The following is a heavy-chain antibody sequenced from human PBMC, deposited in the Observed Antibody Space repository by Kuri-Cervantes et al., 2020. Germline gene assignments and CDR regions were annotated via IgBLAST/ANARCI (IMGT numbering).Heavy chain of an antibody. CDR2: MRYDGISK. CDR3: AKEEARGTVTDAKSAFHI. D-gene: IGHD4-17*01. J-gene: IGHJ3*02. Sequence: GESLKISCAASGFTFNHAWMNWVRQAPGKGLEWVTFMRYDGISKYYADSVKGRFTISRDNSKNTLYLQMNSLRAEDTAVYYCAKEEARGTVTDAKSAFHIWGQGTLVTVSS. CDR1: GFTFNHAW. V-gene: IGHV3-30*02.